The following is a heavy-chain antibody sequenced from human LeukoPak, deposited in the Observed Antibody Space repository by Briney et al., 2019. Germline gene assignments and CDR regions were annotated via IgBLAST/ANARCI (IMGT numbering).Heavy chain of an antibody. V-gene: IGHV1-46*02. J-gene: IGHJ5*02. CDR1: GYTFNTNY. CDR3: ARVWQLVPNWFDP. CDR2: INPRGGST. Sequence: ASVKVSCKASGYTFNTNYMHWVRQAPGQGLEWMGIINPRGGSTIYAQKFQGRVTITADKSTSTAYMELSSLRSEDTAVYYCARVWQLVPNWFDPWGQGTLVTVSS. D-gene: IGHD6-13*01.